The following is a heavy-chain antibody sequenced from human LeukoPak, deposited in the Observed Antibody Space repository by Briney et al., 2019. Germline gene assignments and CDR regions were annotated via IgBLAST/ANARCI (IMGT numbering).Heavy chain of an antibody. V-gene: IGHV4-59*01. Sequence: SETLSLTCIVSGGSISSSYYWSWIRQPPGKGLEWIGYIYYRGSANYNPSLKSRLTISVDTSKSQLSLKLTSVTAADTAMYYCARAGDYYSSGSYLGYWGQGTLVTVSS. CDR3: ARAGDYYSSGSYLGY. J-gene: IGHJ4*02. CDR1: GGSISSSYY. D-gene: IGHD3-10*01. CDR2: IYYRGSA.